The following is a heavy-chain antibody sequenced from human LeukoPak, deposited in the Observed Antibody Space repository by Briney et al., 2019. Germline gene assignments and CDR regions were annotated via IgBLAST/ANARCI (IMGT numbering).Heavy chain of an antibody. J-gene: IGHJ4*02. Sequence: GGSLRLSCAASEFDFSSHAMTWVRQAPGKGLEWVSAISISGSKTYYADSVKGRFTVSRDNSKNTLYLQMNSLRAEDTAVYYCAKDGGLWVSAHWGDSWGRGTLVTVSS. V-gene: IGHV3-23*01. CDR2: ISISGSKT. D-gene: IGHD7-27*01. CDR1: EFDFSSHA. CDR3: AKDGGLWVSAHWGDS.